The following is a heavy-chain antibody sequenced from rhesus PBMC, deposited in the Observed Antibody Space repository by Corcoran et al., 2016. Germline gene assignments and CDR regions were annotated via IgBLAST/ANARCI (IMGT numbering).Heavy chain of an antibody. CDR2: INPSNGNT. Sequence: QVQLVQSGAEVKKPGTSVKLSCKASGYTFTSYYINWVRQAPGQVLEWMGWINPSNGNTGYAQKVQGRGTMTRYTSTSTAYMELNSLRSEDTAVYYCARGGRYYEDDYGYYRMGFDYWGQGVLVTVSS. CDR3: ARGGRYYEDDYGYYRMGFDY. CDR1: GYTFTSYY. J-gene: IGHJ4*01. V-gene: IGHV1-200*01. D-gene: IGHD3-9*01.